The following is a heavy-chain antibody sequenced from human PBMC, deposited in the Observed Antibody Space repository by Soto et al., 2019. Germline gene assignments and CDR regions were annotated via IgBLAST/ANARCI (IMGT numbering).Heavy chain of an antibody. CDR2: ISGSGGST. CDR1: GFTFSSYA. V-gene: IGHV3-23*01. CDR3: AKGGSSGWYYASDY. Sequence: EVQLLESGGGLVQPGGSLRLSCAASGFTFSSYAMSWVRQAPGKGLEWVSAISGSGGSTYYADSVKGRFTITRDNSKNTLYLQMNSLRAEDTAVYYCAKGGSSGWYYASDYWGQGTLVTVSS. J-gene: IGHJ4*02. D-gene: IGHD6-19*01.